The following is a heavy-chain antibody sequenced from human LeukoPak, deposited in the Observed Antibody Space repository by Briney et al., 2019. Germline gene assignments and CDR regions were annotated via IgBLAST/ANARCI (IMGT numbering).Heavy chain of an antibody. D-gene: IGHD3-10*01. J-gene: IGHJ6*03. Sequence: SVKVSCKASGGTFSSYAISWVRQAPGQGLEWMGGIIPIFGTANYAQKFQGRVTITADESTSTAYMELSSLRSEDTAVYYCASMVRGTTYYYYYMDVWGKGTTVTVSS. CDR2: IIPIFGTA. V-gene: IGHV1-69*13. CDR1: GGTFSSYA. CDR3: ASMVRGTTYYYYYMDV.